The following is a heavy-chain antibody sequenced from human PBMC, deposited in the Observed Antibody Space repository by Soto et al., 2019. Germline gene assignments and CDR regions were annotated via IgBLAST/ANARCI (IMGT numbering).Heavy chain of an antibody. CDR1: GGSIISYY. Sequence: PSETLSLTCTVSGGSIISYYWSWIRQPPGKGLEWIGYIYYSGSTNYNPSLKSRVTISVDTSKNQFSLKLSSVTAADTAVYYCARASRYGDPPYFDCWGQGTLVPVSS. D-gene: IGHD2-15*01. CDR2: IYYSGST. V-gene: IGHV4-59*01. J-gene: IGHJ4*02. CDR3: ARASRYGDPPYFDC.